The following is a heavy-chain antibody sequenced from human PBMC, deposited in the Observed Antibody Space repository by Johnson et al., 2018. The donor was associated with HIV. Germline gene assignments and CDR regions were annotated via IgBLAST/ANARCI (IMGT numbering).Heavy chain of an antibody. CDR1: GFKFDDNY. V-gene: IGHV3-11*04. CDR3: AGIPGRGWEDHAFGI. CDR2: ISSSGGTT. Sequence: QMMLVESGGALVKPGGSLRLSCAASGFKFDDNYMAWIRQSPGKGLEWVSYISSSGGTTHNADSVKGRFAISRNNADNSLYLQMNSLRAADTAVYYCAGIPGRGWEDHAFGIWGKGTLGTVSS. J-gene: IGHJ3*02. D-gene: IGHD1-26*01.